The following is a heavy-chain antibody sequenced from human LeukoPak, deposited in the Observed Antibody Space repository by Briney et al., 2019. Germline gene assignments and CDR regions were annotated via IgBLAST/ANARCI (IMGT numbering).Heavy chain of an antibody. CDR3: ASHRLPNRIAFDI. Sequence: GESLKISCKGSGYSFTSYWIGWVRQMAGKGLEWMGIIYPSDSDTRYSPSYQGQVTISADKSISTAYLQWSSLNASDTAMYYCASHRLPNRIAFDIWGQGTMVTVSS. CDR1: GYSFTSYW. J-gene: IGHJ3*02. V-gene: IGHV5-51*01. D-gene: IGHD4-11*01. CDR2: IYPSDSDT.